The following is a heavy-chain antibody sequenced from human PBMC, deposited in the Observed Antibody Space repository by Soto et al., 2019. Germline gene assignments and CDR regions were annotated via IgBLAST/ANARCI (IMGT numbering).Heavy chain of an antibody. CDR3: ARDQISGYYSNYYYYGMDL. CDR2: IYSGGST. CDR1: WFTVSSNY. J-gene: IGHJ6*02. Sequence: GSLRLSCAASWFTVSSNYMSWVRQAPGKGLEWVSVIYSGGSTYYADSVKGRFTISRDNSKNTLYLQMNSLRAEDTAVYYCARDQISGYYSNYYYYGMDLWGQGTTVTVSS. V-gene: IGHV3-53*01. D-gene: IGHD3-22*01.